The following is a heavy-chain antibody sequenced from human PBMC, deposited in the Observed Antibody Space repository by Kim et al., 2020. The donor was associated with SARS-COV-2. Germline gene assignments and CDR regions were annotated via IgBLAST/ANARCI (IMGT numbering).Heavy chain of an antibody. CDR1: GFTFSNYG. Sequence: GGSLRLSCAASGFTFSNYGMSWIRQSPGKGLEWVSAISTSGDVTNYPDSVKGRFTTSRDNSKNTLSLQMNSLRTEDTALYYCAKGATDGISHYDFWGQGTLVTVSS. J-gene: IGHJ4*02. V-gene: IGHV3-23*01. CDR2: ISTSGDVT. D-gene: IGHD6-13*01. CDR3: AKGATDGISHYDF.